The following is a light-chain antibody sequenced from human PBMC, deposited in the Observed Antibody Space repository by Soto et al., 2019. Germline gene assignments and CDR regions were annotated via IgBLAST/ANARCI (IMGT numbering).Light chain of an antibody. V-gene: IGKV3-15*01. CDR2: GAS. J-gene: IGKJ5*01. Sequence: EIVLTQSPATLSLSPGERATLPCRASQSVSSNLAWYQQKPGQAPRLLIYGASTRATGIPARFSGSGSGTEFTLTISSLQSEDFAVYYCQQYNNWPPITFGQGTRLEIK. CDR1: QSVSSN. CDR3: QQYNNWPPIT.